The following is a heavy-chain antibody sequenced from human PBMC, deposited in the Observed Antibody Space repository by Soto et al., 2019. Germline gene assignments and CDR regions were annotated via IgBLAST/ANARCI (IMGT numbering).Heavy chain of an antibody. Sequence: QVQLQESGPGLVKPSETLSLTCTVSGGSISSYYWSWIRQPPGKGLEWIGYIYYSGSTNYNPSLKSRVTISVDTSKNQFSLKLSSVTAADTAVYYCARSSSWYGNLGYWGQGTLVTVSS. J-gene: IGHJ4*02. CDR3: ARSSSWYGNLGY. V-gene: IGHV4-59*01. CDR1: GGSISSYY. D-gene: IGHD6-13*01. CDR2: IYYSGST.